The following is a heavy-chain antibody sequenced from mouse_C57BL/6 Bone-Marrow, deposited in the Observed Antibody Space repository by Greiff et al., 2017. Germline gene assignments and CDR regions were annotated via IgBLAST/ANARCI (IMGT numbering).Heavy chain of an antibody. CDR2: IWGDGST. CDR3: AKLGAY. Sequence: VQRVESGPGLVAPSQSLSITCTVSGFSFTSYGVSWVRQPPGKGLDWLGGIWGDGSTNYHSALISRLCISKDNSKSLVFLKLNSLQIDYTATYYCAKLGAYWGQGTLVTVSA. J-gene: IGHJ3*01. V-gene: IGHV2-3*01. CDR1: GFSFTSYG. D-gene: IGHD4-1*01.